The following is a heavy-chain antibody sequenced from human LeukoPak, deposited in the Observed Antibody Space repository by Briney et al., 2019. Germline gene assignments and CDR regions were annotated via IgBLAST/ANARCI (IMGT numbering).Heavy chain of an antibody. CDR2: IYYSGST. D-gene: IGHD5/OR15-5a*01. V-gene: IGHV4-59*08. CDR3: AKYVSTGWFDP. CDR1: GGSISSYY. J-gene: IGHJ5*02. Sequence: PSETLSLTCTVSGGSISSYYWGWIRQPPGKGLEWIGYIYYSGSTNYNPSLKSRVTISVDTSENQFSLKLTSVTAADTAVYYCAKYVSTGWFDPWGQGTLVTVSS.